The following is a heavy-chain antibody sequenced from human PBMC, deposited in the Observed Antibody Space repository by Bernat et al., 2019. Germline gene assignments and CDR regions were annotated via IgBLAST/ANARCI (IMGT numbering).Heavy chain of an antibody. CDR3: ARHFLEWLLLLDY. J-gene: IGHJ4*02. CDR2: ISYDGSNK. D-gene: IGHD3-3*01. CDR1: GFTFSSYA. V-gene: IGHV3-30*01. Sequence: QVQLVESGGGVVQPGRSLRLSCAASGFTFSSYAMHWVRQAPGKGLEWVAVISYDGSNKYYADSVKGRFTISRDNSKNTLYLQMNSLRAEDTAVYYCARHFLEWLLLLDYWGQGTLVTVSS.